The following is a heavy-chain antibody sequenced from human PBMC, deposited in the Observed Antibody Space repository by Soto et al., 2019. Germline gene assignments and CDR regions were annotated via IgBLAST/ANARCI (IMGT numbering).Heavy chain of an antibody. Sequence: PGGSLRLSCAASGFTFSSYAMSWVRQAPGKGLEWVSAISGSGGSTYYADSVKGRFTISRDNSKNTLDLQMNSLRAEDTAVYYCAKLNDFWSGPFDYWGQGTLVTVSS. J-gene: IGHJ4*02. D-gene: IGHD3-3*01. V-gene: IGHV3-23*01. CDR3: AKLNDFWSGPFDY. CDR1: GFTFSSYA. CDR2: ISGSGGST.